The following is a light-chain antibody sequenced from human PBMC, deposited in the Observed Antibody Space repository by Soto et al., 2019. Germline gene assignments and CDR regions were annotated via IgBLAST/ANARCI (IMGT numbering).Light chain of an antibody. J-gene: IGKJ1*01. CDR3: QKYNNYPWT. CDR1: QTISSW. CDR2: KAS. Sequence: DIQMTQSPSTLSGSVGHRVNITFRASQTISSWLAWYQQKPGKAPKLLIYKASTLKSGVPSRFSGSGSGTEFTLTISSLQPDDFATYYCQKYNNYPWTCGKGHKGDIK. V-gene: IGKV1-5*03.